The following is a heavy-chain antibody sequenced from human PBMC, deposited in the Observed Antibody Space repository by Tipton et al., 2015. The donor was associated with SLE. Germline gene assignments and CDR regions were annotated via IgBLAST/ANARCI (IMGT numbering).Heavy chain of an antibody. V-gene: IGHV3-23*01. CDR1: GFTFSSYA. Sequence: GSLRLSCAASGFTFSSYAMSWVRQAPGKGLEWVSAISGTGDSTYYADSVKGRFTISRDNSKNTLHLQMNSLRAEDTAVFYCAKEYGVDDSSGYSFDYWGQGTLVTVSS. CDR2: ISGTGDST. J-gene: IGHJ4*02. CDR3: AKEYGVDDSSGYSFDY. D-gene: IGHD3-22*01.